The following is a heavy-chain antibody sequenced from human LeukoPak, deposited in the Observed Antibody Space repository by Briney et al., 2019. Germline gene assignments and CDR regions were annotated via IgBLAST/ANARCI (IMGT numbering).Heavy chain of an antibody. CDR3: ASGNGNALATTVTTAKGREGVNFDY. Sequence: ASVKVSCKASGYTFTSYAMNWVRQAPGQGLEWMGWINTNTGNPTYAQGFTGRFVFSLDTSVSTAYLQISSLKAEDTAVYYCASGNGNALATTVTTAKGREGVNFDYWGQGTLVTVSS. V-gene: IGHV7-4-1*02. J-gene: IGHJ4*02. CDR2: INTNTGNP. CDR1: GYTFTSYA. D-gene: IGHD4-17*01.